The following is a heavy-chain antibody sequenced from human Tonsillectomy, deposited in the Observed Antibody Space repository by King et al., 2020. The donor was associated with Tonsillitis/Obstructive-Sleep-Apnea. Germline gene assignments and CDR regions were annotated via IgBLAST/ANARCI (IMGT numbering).Heavy chain of an antibody. CDR2: INPGDSDT. J-gene: IGHJ6*03. V-gene: IGHV5-51*01. Sequence: GQLVQTGAEVKKPGESLKISCKGSGDTFTTYWIGWVRQMPGKGLEWMGIINPGDSDTRYSPSFQGQVTLSADKSISTAYLQWSSLKASDTAMYYCARHSPGPYYYYYMDVWGKGTTVTVSS. CDR3: ARHSPGPYYYYYMDV. CDR1: GDTFTTYW.